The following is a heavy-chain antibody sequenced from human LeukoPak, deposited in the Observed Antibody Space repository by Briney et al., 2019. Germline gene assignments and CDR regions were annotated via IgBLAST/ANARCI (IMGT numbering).Heavy chain of an antibody. CDR3: ARDYEGYSSSWYLGYFDY. Sequence: GGSLRLSCAASGFTFSSYWMHWVRQAPGKGLVWVSRINSDGSSTSYADSVKGRFTISRDNAKNTLYLQMNSLRAEDTAVYYCARDYEGYSSSWYLGYFDYWGQGTLVTVSS. V-gene: IGHV3-74*01. D-gene: IGHD6-13*01. CDR1: GFTFSSYW. J-gene: IGHJ4*02. CDR2: INSDGSST.